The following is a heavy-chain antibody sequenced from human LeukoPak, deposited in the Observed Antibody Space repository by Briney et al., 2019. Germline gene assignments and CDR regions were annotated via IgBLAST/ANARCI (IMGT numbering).Heavy chain of an antibody. CDR2: TNHSGST. J-gene: IGHJ6*02. V-gene: IGHV4-34*01. Sequence: SETLSLTCAVYGGSFSGYYWSWIRQPPGKGLEWIGETNHSGSTNYNPSLKSRVTISVDTSKNQFSLKLSSVTAADTAVYYCARGQGSSGSPDGGNYYYGMDVWGQGTTVTVSS. CDR3: ARGQGSSGSPDGGNYYYGMDV. D-gene: IGHD6-19*01. CDR1: GGSFSGYY.